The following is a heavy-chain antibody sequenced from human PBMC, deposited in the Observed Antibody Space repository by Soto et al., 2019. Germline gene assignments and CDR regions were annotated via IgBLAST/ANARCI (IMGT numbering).Heavy chain of an antibody. D-gene: IGHD6-13*01. CDR1: GFTFSSSA. CDR3: AAASSSWSGSDY. Sequence: QMQLVQSGPEVKRPGTSVKVSCKASGFTFSSSAVQWVRQARGQRLEWIGWIVVGSGNTNYAQKFQERVTVTRDMSTSTAYMELSSLRSEDTAVYYCAAASSSWSGSDYWCQGTLVTVSS. CDR2: IVVGSGNT. J-gene: IGHJ4*01. V-gene: IGHV1-58*01.